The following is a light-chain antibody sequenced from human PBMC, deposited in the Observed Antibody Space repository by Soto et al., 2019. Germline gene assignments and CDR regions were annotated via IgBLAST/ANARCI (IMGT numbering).Light chain of an antibody. CDR3: QQCNDWPLT. J-gene: IGKJ4*01. Sequence: EIVMTQSPATLSVSPGERATLSCRASQSVSSNLAWYQQKPGQAPRLLIYGASTRATGIPARFSASGSGTEFTLTINSLQSEDFAVYYCQQCNDWPLTFGGGTTVDIK. V-gene: IGKV3-15*01. CDR2: GAS. CDR1: QSVSSN.